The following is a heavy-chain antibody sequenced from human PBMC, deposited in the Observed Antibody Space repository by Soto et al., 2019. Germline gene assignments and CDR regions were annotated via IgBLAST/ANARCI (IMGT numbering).Heavy chain of an antibody. CDR3: ARGAFPTWGSYPLDY. Sequence: EVQLVESGGGLVQPGGSLRLSCVASGFTFSVYWMTWVRQAPGKGLEWVANVKQDGSEENYVDSVKGRFTISRDNAKNSVYLQMTRLRAEDTALYYCARGAFPTWGSYPLDYWGQGTLVTVSS. CDR1: GFTFSVYW. D-gene: IGHD3-16*02. V-gene: IGHV3-7*04. J-gene: IGHJ4*02. CDR2: VKQDGSEE.